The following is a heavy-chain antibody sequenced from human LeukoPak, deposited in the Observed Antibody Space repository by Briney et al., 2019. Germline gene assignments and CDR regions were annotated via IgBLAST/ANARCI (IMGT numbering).Heavy chain of an antibody. V-gene: IGHV1-3*03. D-gene: IGHD2-2*01. J-gene: IGHJ4*02. Sequence: ASVKVSCKASGYIFSSYYMYWVRQAPGQGLEWMGWINADNGNTKYSQEFQGRVTITRDTSATTAYMELSSLRSEDMAVYYCARDGPPDCSSSSCYPRKFDYWGQGTLVTVSS. CDR3: ARDGPPDCSSSSCYPRKFDY. CDR1: GYIFSSYY. CDR2: INADNGNT.